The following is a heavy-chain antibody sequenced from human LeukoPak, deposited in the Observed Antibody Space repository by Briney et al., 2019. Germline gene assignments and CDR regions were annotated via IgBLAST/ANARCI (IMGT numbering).Heavy chain of an antibody. J-gene: IGHJ6*01. D-gene: IGHD3-22*01. CDR2: IKQDGSEK. CDR1: GFTFSSYW. V-gene: IGHV3-7*03. Sequence: GSLRLSCAASGFTFSSYWMSWVRQAPGKGLEWVANIKQDGSEKYYVDSVKGRFTISRDNAKSSLSLQMNSLRAEDTAVYYCARDDYYDSSAMDVWGQGTTVTVSS. CDR3: ARDDYYDSSAMDV.